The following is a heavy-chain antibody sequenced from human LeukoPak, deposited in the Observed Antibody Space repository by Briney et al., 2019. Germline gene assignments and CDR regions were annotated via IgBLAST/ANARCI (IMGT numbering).Heavy chain of an antibody. CDR3: ARVGARIAVAGTVDY. V-gene: IGHV1-18*01. D-gene: IGHD6-19*01. Sequence: ASVKVSCKASGYTFTSYGISWVRQAPGQGLEWMGWISAYNGNTNYAQKLQGRVTMTTDTSTSTAYMELRSLRSDDTAVYYCARVGARIAVAGTVDYWGQGTLVTVSS. J-gene: IGHJ4*02. CDR2: ISAYNGNT. CDR1: GYTFTSYG.